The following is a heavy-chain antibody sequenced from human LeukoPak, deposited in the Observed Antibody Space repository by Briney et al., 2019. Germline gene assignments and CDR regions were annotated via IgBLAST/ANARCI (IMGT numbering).Heavy chain of an antibody. V-gene: IGHV4-34*01. CDR3: ARGHIAVAGTGPWFDP. CDR1: GGSFSGYY. Sequence: SETLSLTSAVYGGSFSGYYWSWIRQPPGKGLEWIGEINHSGSTNYNPSLKSRVTISVDTSKNQFSLKLSSVTAADTAVYYCARGHIAVAGTGPWFDPWGQGTLVTVSS. CDR2: INHSGST. D-gene: IGHD6-19*01. J-gene: IGHJ5*02.